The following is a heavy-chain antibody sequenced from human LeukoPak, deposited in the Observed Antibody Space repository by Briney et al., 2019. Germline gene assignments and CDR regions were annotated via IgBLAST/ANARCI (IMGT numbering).Heavy chain of an antibody. Sequence: GGSLRLSWAASGFTFSNYAMSWVRQAPGKGMEWVSTIRGSDRNTFYADSLKGRFTISRDNSKNTLYLQLNSLRADDTAIYFCAKFRGSTWYGDEYWGQGTLVAVSS. CDR2: IRGSDRNT. CDR3: AKFRGSTWYGDEY. D-gene: IGHD6-13*01. V-gene: IGHV3-23*01. CDR1: GFTFSNYA. J-gene: IGHJ4*02.